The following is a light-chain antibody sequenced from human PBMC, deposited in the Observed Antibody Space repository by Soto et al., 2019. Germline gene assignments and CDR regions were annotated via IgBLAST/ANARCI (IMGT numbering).Light chain of an antibody. J-gene: IGKJ5*01. V-gene: IGKV3-15*01. Sequence: EIVMTQSPATLSVSPGERATLSCRASQSVSSNLAWYQQKPGQAPGLLIYGASTRATGIPARFSGSGSGTEFTLTISSLQSEDFAVYYCQQYNNWPRTFGQGTRLENK. CDR2: GAS. CDR3: QQYNNWPRT. CDR1: QSVSSN.